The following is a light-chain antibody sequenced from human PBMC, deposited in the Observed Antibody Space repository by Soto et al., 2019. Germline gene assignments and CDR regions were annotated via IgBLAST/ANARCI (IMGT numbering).Light chain of an antibody. CDR1: SGDVGRYDS. CDR3: SSYTTNRTPV. J-gene: IGLJ2*01. V-gene: IGLV2-14*01. Sequence: QSVLTQPASVSGSPGQSLTSSCTGTSGDVGRYDSVSWYKHRPGKVPELIIFSDRFSGSKSGNTASLTISGLQAEDEADYYCSSYTTNRTPVFGGGTKVTVL.